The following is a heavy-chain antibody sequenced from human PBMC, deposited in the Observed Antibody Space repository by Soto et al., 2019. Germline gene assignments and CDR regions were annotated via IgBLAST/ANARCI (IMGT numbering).Heavy chain of an antibody. CDR2: ISGSGGST. D-gene: IGHD3-10*01. Sequence: EVQLLESGGGLVQPGGSLRLSCATSGFTFSTYAMTSVRQAPGKGLAWVSTISGSGGSTYYADSVKGRFTISRDNYKKTRYLEANSLRAEDTAIYYCAIDQEKYDSSGMYTFSYFGMEVWGQGTTVTVSS. V-gene: IGHV3-23*01. CDR1: GFTFSTYA. J-gene: IGHJ6*02. CDR3: AIDQEKYDSSGMYTFSYFGMEV.